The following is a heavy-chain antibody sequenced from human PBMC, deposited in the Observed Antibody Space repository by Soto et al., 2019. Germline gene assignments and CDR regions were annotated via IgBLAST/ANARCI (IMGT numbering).Heavy chain of an antibody. V-gene: IGHV4-4*02. Sequence: SETLSLTCAVSGGSISSNWWNWVRQPPGKGLEWIGEIYHSGSTNYNPSLKSRVTISIDKSKNQFSLNLSSVTVADTAVYYRATRSYGLRDIYWGQGTLVTVSS. CDR2: IYHSGST. J-gene: IGHJ4*02. CDR1: GGSISSNW. D-gene: IGHD5-18*01. CDR3: ATRSYGLRDIY.